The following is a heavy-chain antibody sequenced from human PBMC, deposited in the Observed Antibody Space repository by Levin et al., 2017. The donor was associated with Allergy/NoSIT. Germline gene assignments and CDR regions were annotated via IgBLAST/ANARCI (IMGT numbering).Heavy chain of an antibody. V-gene: IGHV1-69*06. CDR1: GGTFSSYA. D-gene: IGHD5-12*01. CDR3: ATNIVATKNNWCDP. CDR2: IIPIFGTA. Sequence: SVKVSCKASGGTFSSYAISWVRQAPGQGLEWMGGIIPIFGTANYAQKFQGRVTITADKSTSTAYMELSSLRSEDTAVYYCATNIVATKNNWCDPWGQGTLVTVSS. J-gene: IGHJ5*02.